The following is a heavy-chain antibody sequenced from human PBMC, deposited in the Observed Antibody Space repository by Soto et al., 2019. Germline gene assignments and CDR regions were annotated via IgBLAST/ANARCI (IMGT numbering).Heavy chain of an antibody. CDR1: GGSISSGDYF. V-gene: IGHV4-31*03. CDR3: ARVSAMITMIVVANDAFDI. J-gene: IGHJ3*02. D-gene: IGHD3-22*01. Sequence: SETLSLTCTVSGGSISSGDYFWSWIRQHTGKGLEWIGNIYYSGNTYYNPSLKSRVTISVDTSKNQFSLRLSSVTAADTAVYYCARVSAMITMIVVANDAFDIWGQGTMVT. CDR2: IYYSGNT.